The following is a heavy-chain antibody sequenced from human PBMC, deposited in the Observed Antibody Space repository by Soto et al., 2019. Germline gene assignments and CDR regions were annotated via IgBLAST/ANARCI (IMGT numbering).Heavy chain of an antibody. Sequence: SLRLSWAASGFSVSSEAMSWGRQAPGKGLEYVSAISSNGGSTYYANSVKGRFTISRDNSKNTLYLQMGSLRAEDMAVYYCARSPYYYDSSGYMQYYFDYWGQGTLVTVSS. V-gene: IGHV3-64*01. J-gene: IGHJ4*02. CDR3: ARSPYYYDSSGYMQYYFDY. CDR2: ISSNGGST. D-gene: IGHD3-22*01. CDR1: GFSVSSEA.